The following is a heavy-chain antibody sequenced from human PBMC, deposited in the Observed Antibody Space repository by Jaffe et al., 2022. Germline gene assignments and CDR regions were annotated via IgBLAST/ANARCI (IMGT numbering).Heavy chain of an antibody. CDR1: GYTFTSYY. Sequence: QVQLVQSGAEVKKPGASVKVSCKASGYTFTSYYMHWVRQAPGQGLEWMGIINPSGGSTSYAQKFQGRVTMTRDTSTSTVYMELSSLRSEDTAVYYCARDRFRRFLEWSVINYYYYMDVWGKGTTVTVSS. J-gene: IGHJ6*03. CDR3: ARDRFRRFLEWSVINYYYYMDV. D-gene: IGHD3-3*01. V-gene: IGHV1-46*03. CDR2: INPSGGST.